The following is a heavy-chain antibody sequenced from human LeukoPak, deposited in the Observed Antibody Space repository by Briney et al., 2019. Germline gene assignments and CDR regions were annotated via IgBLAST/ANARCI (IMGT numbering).Heavy chain of an antibody. CDR2: IYYSGST. J-gene: IGHJ5*02. Sequence: PSETLSLTCAVYGGSFSGYYWSWIRQPPGKGLEWIGYIYYSGSTNYNPSLKSRVTISVDTSKNQFSLKLSSVTAADTAVYYCARTLYSSSWFWFDPWGQGTLVTVSS. CDR1: GGSFSGYY. D-gene: IGHD6-13*01. V-gene: IGHV4-59*08. CDR3: ARTLYSSSWFWFDP.